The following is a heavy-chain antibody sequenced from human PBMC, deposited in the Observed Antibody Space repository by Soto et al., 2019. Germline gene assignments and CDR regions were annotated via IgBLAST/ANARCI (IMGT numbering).Heavy chain of an antibody. CDR2: ISSSSSTI. Sequence: EVQLVESGGGLVQPGGSLRLSCAASGFTFSSYSMNWVRQAPGKGLEWVSYISSSSSTIYYADSVKGRFTISRDNAKNSLYLQMNSLRAEDTAVYYCARDSTLDYGEPIFDYWGQGTLVTVSP. D-gene: IGHD4-17*01. CDR3: ARDSTLDYGEPIFDY. J-gene: IGHJ4*02. V-gene: IGHV3-48*01. CDR1: GFTFSSYS.